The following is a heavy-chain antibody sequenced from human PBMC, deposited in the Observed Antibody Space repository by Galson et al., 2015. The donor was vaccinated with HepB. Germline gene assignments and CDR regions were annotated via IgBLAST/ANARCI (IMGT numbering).Heavy chain of an antibody. CDR3: AKSIAARPGAFDI. J-gene: IGHJ3*02. CDR1: GFTFSSYA. CDR2: ISGSGGST. D-gene: IGHD6-6*01. Sequence: SLRLSCAASGFTFSSYAMSWVRQAPGKGLEWVSAISGSGGSTYYAGSVKGRFTISRDNSKNTLYLQMNSLRAEDTAVYYCAKSIAARPGAFDIWGQGTMVTVSS. V-gene: IGHV3-23*01.